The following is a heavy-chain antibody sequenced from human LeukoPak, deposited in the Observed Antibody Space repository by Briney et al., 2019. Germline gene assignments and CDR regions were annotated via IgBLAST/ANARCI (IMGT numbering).Heavy chain of an antibody. CDR3: ARDPGSGWYGDDY. Sequence: PGGSLRLSCAASGFAFSNYNMNWVRQAPGKGLEWVSSITSSSSYIYYVDSVKGRFTISRDNAKNSLYLQMNSLRAEDTAVYYCARDPGSGWYGDDYSGQGTLVTVSS. CDR2: ITSSSSYI. J-gene: IGHJ4*02. D-gene: IGHD6-19*01. V-gene: IGHV3-21*01. CDR1: GFAFSNYN.